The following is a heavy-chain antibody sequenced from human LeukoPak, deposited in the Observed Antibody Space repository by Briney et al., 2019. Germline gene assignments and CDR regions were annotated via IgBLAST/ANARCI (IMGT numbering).Heavy chain of an antibody. CDR2: ISSRSSYI. J-gene: IGHJ4*02. D-gene: IGHD4-23*01. Sequence: PGGSLRLSCAASGFTFSSYSMNWLRQTPGKGLEWVSSISSRSSYICYGDSVKGRFTICRDNAKSSLFLQMNSLRAEDTAIYYCARDDFGGVFDFWGQGTLVTVSS. V-gene: IGHV3-21*01. CDR3: ARDDFGGVFDF. CDR1: GFTFSSYS.